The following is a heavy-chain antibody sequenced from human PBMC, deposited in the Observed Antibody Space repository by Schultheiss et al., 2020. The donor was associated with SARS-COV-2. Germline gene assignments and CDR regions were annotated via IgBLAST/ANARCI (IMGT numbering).Heavy chain of an antibody. V-gene: IGHV3-23*01. J-gene: IGHJ6*02. CDR3: AKALHWGYYYYGMDV. D-gene: IGHD3-16*01. Sequence: GESLKISCTASGFTFGDYAMSWFRQAPGKGLEWVSAISGSGGSTYYADSVKGRFTISRDNSKNTLYLQMNSLRAEDTAVYYCAKALHWGYYYYGMDVWGQGTTVTVSS. CDR1: GFTFGDYA. CDR2: ISGSGGST.